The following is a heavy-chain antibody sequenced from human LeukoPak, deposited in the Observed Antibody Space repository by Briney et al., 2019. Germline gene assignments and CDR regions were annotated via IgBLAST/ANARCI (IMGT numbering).Heavy chain of an antibody. V-gene: IGHV3-64D*06. CDR2: ISSNGDRI. D-gene: IGHD1-26*01. J-gene: IGHJ4*02. Sequence: QPGGSLKLSCSASGFTFSLNAMHWVRQAPGKRLQYVSAISSNGDRIYYADSVKGRFTISRDNYRSMLYLQMSSLKSDDTGVYYCVKFGVGGIFDYWGQGTLVTVSS. CDR3: VKFGVGGIFDY. CDR1: GFTFSLNA.